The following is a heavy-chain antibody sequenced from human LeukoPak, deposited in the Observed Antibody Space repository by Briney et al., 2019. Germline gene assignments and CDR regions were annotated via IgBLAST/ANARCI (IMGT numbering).Heavy chain of an antibody. CDR2: IHPNIGGP. Sequence: PVASVKVSCKASGYTFGGFYIHWVRQAPGQGLEWMGWIHPNIGGPNYAQKFQGRVTMTTDTSISTAYMELSRLTSDDTAVYYCARVLDYSAGLEDYWGQEPWSPSPQ. V-gene: IGHV1-2*02. D-gene: IGHD3/OR15-3a*01. CDR1: GYTFGGFY. J-gene: IGHJ4*01. CDR3: ARVLDYSAGLEDY.